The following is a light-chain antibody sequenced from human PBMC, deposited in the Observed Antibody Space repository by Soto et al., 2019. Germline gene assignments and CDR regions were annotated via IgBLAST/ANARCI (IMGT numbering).Light chain of an antibody. CDR1: QSVSGK. CDR2: GTS. J-gene: IGKJ3*01. V-gene: IGKV3-15*01. Sequence: IVMTQSPATLSVSPGEGATLSCRASQSVSGKLAWYQQKPGQAPRLLIYGTSTRPTGIPARFSGSGSGTEFTLTITSLQSEDFAVYFCQQYSNWPPSFGPGTKVDIK. CDR3: QQYSNWPPS.